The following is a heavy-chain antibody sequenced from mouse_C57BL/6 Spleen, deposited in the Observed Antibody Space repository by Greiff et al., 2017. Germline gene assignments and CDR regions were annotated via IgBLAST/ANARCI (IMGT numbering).Heavy chain of an antibody. J-gene: IGHJ4*01. CDR3: ARQGGYYAMDY. CDR1: GFTFSDYY. V-gene: IGHV5-12*01. Sequence: EVKVVESGGGLVQPGGSLKLSCAASGFTFSDYYMYWVRQTPEKRLEWVAYISNGGGSTYYPDTVKGRFTFSRDNAKNTLYLQMSRLTSEDTARDYCARQGGYYAMDYWGQGTSVTVSS. CDR2: ISNGGGST.